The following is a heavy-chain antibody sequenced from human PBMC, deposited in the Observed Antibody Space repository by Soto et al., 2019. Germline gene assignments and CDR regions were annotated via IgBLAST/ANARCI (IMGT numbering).Heavy chain of an antibody. CDR3: AKGGPAFGVVIDYGMDV. V-gene: IGHV3-23*01. CDR2: ISGSGGST. CDR1: GFTFSSYA. Sequence: EVQLLESGGGLVQPGGSLRLSCAASGFTFSSYAMSWVRQAPGKGLEWVSAISGSGGSTYYADSVKGRFTISRDNYKNTLYLQMNSLRAEDTAVYYCAKGGPAFGVVIDYGMDVWGQGTTVTVSS. J-gene: IGHJ6*02. D-gene: IGHD3-3*01.